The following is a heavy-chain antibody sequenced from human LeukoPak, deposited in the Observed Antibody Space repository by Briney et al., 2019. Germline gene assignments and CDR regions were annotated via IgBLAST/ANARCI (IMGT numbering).Heavy chain of an antibody. V-gene: IGHV3-30*02. CDR1: GFTFSSYG. Sequence: PGGSLRLSCAASGFTFSSYGMHWVRQAPGKGLEWVAFIRYDGSNKYYADSVKGRFTISRDHSKNTLYLQMNSLRAEDTAVYYCAKDREDGYLIPGGYWGQGTLVTVSS. J-gene: IGHJ4*02. D-gene: IGHD5-24*01. CDR3: AKDREDGYLIPGGY. CDR2: IRYDGSNK.